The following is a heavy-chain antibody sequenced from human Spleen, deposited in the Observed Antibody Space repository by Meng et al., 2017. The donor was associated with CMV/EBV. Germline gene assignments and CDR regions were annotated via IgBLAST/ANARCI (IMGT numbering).Heavy chain of an antibody. J-gene: IGHJ6*02. CDR1: GFTVSSNY. Sequence: GESLKISCAASGFTVSSNYMSWVRQAPGKGLEWVSIIYSGGSTYYADSVKGRFTISRDNSKNTLYLQMNSLRAEDTAVYYCARDSITIFGVVIMVPDVWGQGTTVTVSS. D-gene: IGHD3-3*01. V-gene: IGHV3-53*01. CDR3: ARDSITIFGVVIMVPDV. CDR2: IYSGGST.